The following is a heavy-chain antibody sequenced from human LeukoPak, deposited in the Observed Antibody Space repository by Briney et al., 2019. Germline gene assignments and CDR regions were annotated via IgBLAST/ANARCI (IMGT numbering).Heavy chain of an antibody. Sequence: GGSLRLSCAASGFTFDDYGMSWVRQAPGKGLEWVSGINWNGGSTGYADSVKGRFTISRDNAKNSLYLQMNSLRAEDTAVYYCARSLGYCSGGSCYFYGIFDYWGQGTLVTVSS. CDR1: GFTFDDYG. CDR3: ARSLGYCSGGSCYFYGIFDY. CDR2: INWNGGST. D-gene: IGHD2-15*01. V-gene: IGHV3-20*04. J-gene: IGHJ4*02.